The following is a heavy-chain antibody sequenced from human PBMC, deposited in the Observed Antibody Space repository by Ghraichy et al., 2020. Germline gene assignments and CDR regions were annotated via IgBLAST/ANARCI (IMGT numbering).Heavy chain of an antibody. J-gene: IGHJ4*02. Sequence: SQTLSLTCTVSGGSISSSSYYWGWIRQPPGKGLEWIGSIYYSGSTYYNPSLKSRVTISVDTSKNQFSLKLSSVTAADTAVYYCARRRVLPGRTVGGYLDYWGQGTLVTVSS. CDR2: IYYSGST. D-gene: IGHD2-15*01. CDR3: ARRRVLPGRTVGGYLDY. CDR1: GGSISSSSYY. V-gene: IGHV4-39*01.